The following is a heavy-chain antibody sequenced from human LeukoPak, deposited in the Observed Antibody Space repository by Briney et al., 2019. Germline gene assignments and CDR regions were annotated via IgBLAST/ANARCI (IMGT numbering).Heavy chain of an antibody. Sequence: ASVKVSCKASGYTFTSYGISWVRQAPGQGLEWMGWISAYNGNTNYAQKLQGRVTLTTDTSTSTAYMELRSLRSDDTAVYYCARLTTVTTSRWFDPWGQGTLVTVSS. J-gene: IGHJ5*02. CDR3: ARLTTVTTSRWFDP. CDR2: ISAYNGNT. D-gene: IGHD4-17*01. V-gene: IGHV1-18*04. CDR1: GYTFTSYG.